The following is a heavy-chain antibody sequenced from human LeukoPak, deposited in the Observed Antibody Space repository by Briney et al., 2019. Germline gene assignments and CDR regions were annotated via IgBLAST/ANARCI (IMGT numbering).Heavy chain of an antibody. V-gene: IGHV3-20*04. Sequence: GGSLRLACAASGFTFDDYGMNWVRQAPGKGLEWVSGINWNGGSTGYADSVKGRFTISRDNVKNSLYLQMNSLRAEDTALYFCARDISYYYGSGSFSWGQGTLVTVSS. D-gene: IGHD3-10*01. CDR1: GFTFDDYG. CDR2: INWNGGST. CDR3: ARDISYYYGSGSFS. J-gene: IGHJ4*02.